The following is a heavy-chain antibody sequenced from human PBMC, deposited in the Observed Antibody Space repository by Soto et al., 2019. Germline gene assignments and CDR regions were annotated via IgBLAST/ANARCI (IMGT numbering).Heavy chain of an antibody. CDR3: AKDRNFGVVIISVFDY. CDR2: ISGSGGST. D-gene: IGHD3-3*01. Sequence: LRLSCAASGFTFSSYAMSWVRQAPGKGLEWVSAISGSGGSTYYADSVKGRFTISRDNSKNTLYLQMNSLRAEDTAVYYCAKDRNFGVVIISVFDYWGQGTLVTVSS. CDR1: GFTFSSYA. J-gene: IGHJ4*02. V-gene: IGHV3-23*01.